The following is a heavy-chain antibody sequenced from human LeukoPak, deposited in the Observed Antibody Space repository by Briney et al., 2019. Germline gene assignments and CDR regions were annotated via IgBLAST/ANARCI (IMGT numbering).Heavy chain of an antibody. CDR2: INPNSGGT. J-gene: IGHJ5*02. CDR3: ARSSPLGELRRRQNWFDP. V-gene: IGHV1-2*02. D-gene: IGHD3-10*01. CDR1: GYTFTGYY. Sequence: ASVKVSCKASGYTFTGYYMHWVRQAPGQGLEWMGWINPNSGGTNYAQKFQGRVTMTRDTSISTAYMELSRLRSDDTAVYYCARSSPLGELRRRQNWFDPWGRGTLVTVSS.